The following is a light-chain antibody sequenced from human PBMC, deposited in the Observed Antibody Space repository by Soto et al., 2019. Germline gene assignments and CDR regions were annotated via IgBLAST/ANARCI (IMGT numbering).Light chain of an antibody. J-gene: IGLJ1*01. CDR1: SSDVGAYNY. CDR2: EVT. Sequence: QSALTQPRSVSGSPGQSITISCTGTSSDVGAYNYVSWYQQHPGKAPKVMIYEVTNRPSGVSNRFSASKSGNTASLTISGLQAEDEADYYCSSNTLSNTYVFGTGTKVTVL. V-gene: IGLV2-14*01. CDR3: SSNTLSNTYV.